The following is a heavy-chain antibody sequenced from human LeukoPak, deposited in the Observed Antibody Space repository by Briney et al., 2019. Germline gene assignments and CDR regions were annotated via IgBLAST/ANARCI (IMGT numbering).Heavy chain of an antibody. J-gene: IGHJ4*02. CDR2: ISGSGGST. Sequence: AISGSGGSTYYADSVKGRFTISRDNSKNTLYLQMNSLRAEDTAVYYCAKGGDRYGPLNYFDYWGQGTLVTVSS. CDR3: AKGGDRYGPLNYFDY. D-gene: IGHD5-18*01. V-gene: IGHV3-23*01.